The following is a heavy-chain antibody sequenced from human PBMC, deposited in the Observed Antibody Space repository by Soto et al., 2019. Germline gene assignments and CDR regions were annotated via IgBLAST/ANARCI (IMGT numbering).Heavy chain of an antibody. Sequence: ASVKVSCKASGYTFTSYDINWVRQATGQGLEWMGWMNPNSGNTKYSQKFQGRVTITRDMSTTTAYMELSSLRLEDTAVYYCAAVQGGGTTFHFWGQGTLVTVSS. CDR1: GYTFTSYD. J-gene: IGHJ4*02. V-gene: IGHV1-8*01. CDR2: MNPNSGNT. CDR3: AAVQGGGTTFHF. D-gene: IGHD1-7*01.